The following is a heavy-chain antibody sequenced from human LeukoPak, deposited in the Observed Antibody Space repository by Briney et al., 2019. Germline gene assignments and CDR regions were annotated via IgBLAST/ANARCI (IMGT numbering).Heavy chain of an antibody. V-gene: IGHV3-48*04. D-gene: IGHD5-12*01. CDR1: GFTFSSYS. CDR2: ISSSSSTI. Sequence: GGSLRLSCAASGFTFSSYSMNWVRQAPGKGLEWVSYISSSSSTIYYADSVKGRFTISRDNAKNSLYLQMNSLRAEDTALYYCAKTLGGYDSDGFDIWGQGTMVTVSS. CDR3: AKTLGGYDSDGFDI. J-gene: IGHJ3*02.